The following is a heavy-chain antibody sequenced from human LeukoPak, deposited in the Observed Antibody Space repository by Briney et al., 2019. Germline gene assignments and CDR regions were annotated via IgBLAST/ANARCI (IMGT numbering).Heavy chain of an antibody. V-gene: IGHV3-23*01. J-gene: IGHJ4*02. D-gene: IGHD3-22*01. CDR3: ARSSDYYDSSGYYDVYFDY. CDR2: ISGSGGST. CDR1: GFTFSSYA. Sequence: GGSLRLSCAASGFTFSSYAMSWVRQAPGKGLEWVSAISGSGGSTYYADSVKGRFTISRDNSKNTLYLQMNSLRAEDTAVYYCARSSDYYDSSGYYDVYFDYWGQGTLVTVSS.